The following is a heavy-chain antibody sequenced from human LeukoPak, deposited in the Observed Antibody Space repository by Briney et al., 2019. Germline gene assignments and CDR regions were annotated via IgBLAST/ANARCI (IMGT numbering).Heavy chain of an antibody. CDR1: GDSVSRNSAT. Sequence: SQTLSLTCAISGDSVSRNSATWNWIRQSPAKGLEWLGRTYYRSKWYNDYAVSVKSRITINPDTSKNQFSLQLNSVTPEDTAVYYCARAVLWFGDLDYYYYMDVWGKGTTVTVSS. J-gene: IGHJ6*03. CDR3: ARAVLWFGDLDYYYYMDV. D-gene: IGHD3-10*01. CDR2: TYYRSKWYN. V-gene: IGHV6-1*01.